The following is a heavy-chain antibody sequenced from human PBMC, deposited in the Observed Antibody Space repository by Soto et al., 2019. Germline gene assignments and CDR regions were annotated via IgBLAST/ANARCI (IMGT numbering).Heavy chain of an antibody. J-gene: IGHJ6*02. V-gene: IGHV4-4*02. CDR1: GGCMKSSNW. D-gene: IGHD5-12*01. CDR2: IYHSGST. Sequence: PSNSRALSCAASGGCMKSSNWGGWVRQPPGKGLEWIGEIYHSGSTNYNPSLKSRVTISVDKSKNQFSLKLSSVTAADTAVYYCARYTPSIYSGYGPKDYGMDVWGQGTTVTV. CDR3: ARYTPSIYSGYGPKDYGMDV.